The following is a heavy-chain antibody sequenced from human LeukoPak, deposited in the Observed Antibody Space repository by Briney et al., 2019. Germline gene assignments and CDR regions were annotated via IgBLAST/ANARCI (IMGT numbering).Heavy chain of an antibody. Sequence: PGGSLRLSCAASGFTFSSYAMSWVRQAPGKGLEWVLTISGDGGVTYYADSVKGRFTSSRDNSKHTLYLQMNSLRAEDTAVYYCAKEGFDSWGQGTLVTVSS. V-gene: IGHV3-23*01. CDR2: ISGDGGVT. CDR1: GFTFSSYA. CDR3: AKEGFDS. J-gene: IGHJ4*02.